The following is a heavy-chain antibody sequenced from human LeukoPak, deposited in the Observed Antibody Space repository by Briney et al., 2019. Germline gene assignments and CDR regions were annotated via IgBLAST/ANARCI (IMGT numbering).Heavy chain of an antibody. CDR1: GDSISSYY. Sequence: SETLSLTCTVSGDSISSYYWGWIRQPPGKGLEWIGYIYSSGSAHYNPSLKSRVTISVDTSKNQFSLKLSSVTAADTAVYYCARAGGSYYYYYYYMDVWGKGTTVTISS. CDR3: ARAGGSYYYYYYYMDV. D-gene: IGHD1-26*01. CDR2: IYSSGSA. J-gene: IGHJ6*03. V-gene: IGHV4-59*01.